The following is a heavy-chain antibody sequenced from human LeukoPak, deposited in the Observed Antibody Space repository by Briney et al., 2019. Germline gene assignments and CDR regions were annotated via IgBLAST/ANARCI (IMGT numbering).Heavy chain of an antibody. J-gene: IGHJ3*02. Sequence: GGSLRLSCAASGFTFSNAWMSWVRQAPGKGLEWVGRIKSKTDGGTTDYAAPVKGRFTISRDDSKNTLYLQMNSLKTEDTAVYYCARVLFLEYAFDIWGQGTMVTVSS. D-gene: IGHD3-3*01. CDR3: ARVLFLEYAFDI. V-gene: IGHV3-15*01. CDR1: GFTFSNAW. CDR2: IKSKTDGGTT.